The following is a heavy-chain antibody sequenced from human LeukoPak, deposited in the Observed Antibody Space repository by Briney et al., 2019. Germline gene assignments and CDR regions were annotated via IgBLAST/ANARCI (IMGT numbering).Heavy chain of an antibody. CDR2: IYYSGST. CDR1: GGSISSSSYY. Sequence: KPSETLSLTCTVSGGSISSSSYYWGWIRQPPGKGLEWIGSIYYSGSTYYNPSLKSRVTISVDTSKNQFSLKLSSVTAADTAVYYCAKAFQSGSYSWAPTEGYFDYWGQGTLVTLSS. D-gene: IGHD1-26*01. V-gene: IGHV4-39*01. J-gene: IGHJ4*02. CDR3: AKAFQSGSYSWAPTEGYFDY.